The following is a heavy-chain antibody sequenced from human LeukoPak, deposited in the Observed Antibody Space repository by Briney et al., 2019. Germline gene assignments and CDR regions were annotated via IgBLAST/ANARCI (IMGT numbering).Heavy chain of an antibody. CDR1: GFTFYNAW. V-gene: IGHV3-15*01. CDR3: TPDYYYGSGSSDAFDI. Sequence: GGSLRRSCAASGFTFYNAWMIWVPQAPGKGLEGVGRIKSKTDDGTTDYADPVKSRFTSSRDDSKNTLYLQMNSLKTEDTAVYYCTPDYYYGSGSSDAFDIWGQGKMVTVSS. J-gene: IGHJ3*02. D-gene: IGHD3-10*01. CDR2: IKSKTDDGTT.